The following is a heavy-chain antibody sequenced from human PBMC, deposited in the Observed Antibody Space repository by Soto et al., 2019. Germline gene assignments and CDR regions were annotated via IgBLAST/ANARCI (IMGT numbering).Heavy chain of an antibody. CDR1: GFNFFNNW. CDR3: ATAEVDY. CDR2: MNSDGRTT. J-gene: IGHJ4*02. Sequence: GSLRLSCAASGFNFFNNWIHCVRQAPGKWLEWVSRMNSDGRTTNYADSVKGRFTVSRDNAKNTLYLQMNSLRAEDTAVYYCATAEVDYWGPGTLVTVSS. V-gene: IGHV3-74*01.